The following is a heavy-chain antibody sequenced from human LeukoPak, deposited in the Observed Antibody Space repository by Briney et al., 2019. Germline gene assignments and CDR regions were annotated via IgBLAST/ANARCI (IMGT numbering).Heavy chain of an antibody. Sequence: GSSVKVSCKASGGTFSSYAISWVRQAPGQGLEWMGRIIPILGIANYAQKFQGRVTITADKSTSTAYMALSSLRSEDTAVYYCARVVFSGSGLRWFDPWGQGTLVAVSS. D-gene: IGHD3-10*01. CDR1: GGTFSSYA. CDR2: IIPILGIA. V-gene: IGHV1-69*04. CDR3: ARVVFSGSGLRWFDP. J-gene: IGHJ5*02.